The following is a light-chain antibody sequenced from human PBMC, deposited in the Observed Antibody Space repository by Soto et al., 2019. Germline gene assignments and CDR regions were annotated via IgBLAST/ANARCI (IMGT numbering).Light chain of an antibody. CDR3: KQYVNSPIT. CDR1: QTVGRNY. CDR2: DAS. V-gene: IGKV3-20*01. Sequence: EIVLTQSPGSLSLFPGERATLSCRASQTVGRNYLAWFQQKPGQAPRLLIYDASTRATGIPDKFGGSGSGTDFTHTISRREPEDFAVYYCKQYVNSPITFGQGTRLEIK. J-gene: IGKJ5*01.